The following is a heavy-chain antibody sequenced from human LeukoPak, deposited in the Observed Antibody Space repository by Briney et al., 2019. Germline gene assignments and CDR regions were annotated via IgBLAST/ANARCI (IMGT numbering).Heavy chain of an antibody. CDR3: ARRRGGAYYFDY. J-gene: IGHJ4*02. CDR2: INHSGST. CDR1: GGSFSGYY. Sequence: SETLSLTCAVYGGSFSGYYWSWIRQPPGKGLEWIGEINHSGSTNYNPSLKSRVTIPVDTSKNQFSLKLSSVTAAYTAVYYCARRRGGAYYFDYWGQGTLVTVSS. V-gene: IGHV4-34*01.